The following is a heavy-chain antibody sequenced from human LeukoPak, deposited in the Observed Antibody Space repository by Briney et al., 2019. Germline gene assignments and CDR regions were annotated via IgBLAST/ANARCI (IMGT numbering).Heavy chain of an antibody. CDR3: AKEMGYCSSTGCSYYYYGMDV. Sequence: GGSLRLSCAASGFTFDDYAMHWVRQAPGKGLEWVSGISWNSGSIGYADSVKGRFTISRDNAKNSLYLQMNSLRAEDTALYYCAKEMGYCSSTGCSYYYYGMDVWGQGTTVTVSS. CDR2: ISWNSGSI. V-gene: IGHV3-9*01. CDR1: GFTFDDYA. J-gene: IGHJ6*02. D-gene: IGHD2-2*01.